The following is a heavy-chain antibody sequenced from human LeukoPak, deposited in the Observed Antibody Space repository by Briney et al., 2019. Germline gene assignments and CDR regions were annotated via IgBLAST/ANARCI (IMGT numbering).Heavy chain of an antibody. Sequence: ASVKVPCKTSGYMFTSSTITWLRQAPGQGLEWMGWISAYSGNANYAQRLQGRVTMTTDTSTRTVYMDLRSLRSDDTAVYYCARVVECGTTSCYYNWFDPWGQGTLVTVSS. J-gene: IGHJ5*02. CDR2: ISAYSGNA. CDR1: GYMFTSST. CDR3: ARVVECGTTSCYYNWFDP. D-gene: IGHD2-2*01. V-gene: IGHV1-18*01.